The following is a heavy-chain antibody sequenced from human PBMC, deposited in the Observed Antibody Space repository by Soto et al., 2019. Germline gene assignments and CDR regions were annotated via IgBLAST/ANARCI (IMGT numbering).Heavy chain of an antibody. D-gene: IGHD2-15*01. CDR3: ARGLYCSGGSCYYY. CDR2: IYYSGST. CDR1: GGSVSSGSYY. J-gene: IGHJ4*02. V-gene: IGHV4-61*01. Sequence: QVQLQESGPGLVKPSETLSLTCTVSGGSVSSGSYYWSWIRQPPGKGLEWIGYIYYSGSTKYNPSLKSRVTISVDTSKNQFSLKLSSVTAADTAVYYCARGLYCSGGSCYYYWGQGTLVTVSS.